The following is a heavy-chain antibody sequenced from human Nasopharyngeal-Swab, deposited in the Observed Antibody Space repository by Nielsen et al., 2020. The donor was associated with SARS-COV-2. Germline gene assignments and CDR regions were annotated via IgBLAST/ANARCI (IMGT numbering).Heavy chain of an antibody. J-gene: IGHJ4*02. V-gene: IGHV3-23*01. Sequence: GESLKISCAASGFTFSSYAMSWVRQAPGKGLEWVSGLSGSGGSTYYADSVKGRFTISRDNSKNTLYLQMNSLRAEDTAVYYCAKEGGPTTIVVVTPYYFDYWGQGTLVTVSS. CDR3: AKEGGPTTIVVVTPYYFDY. D-gene: IGHD3-22*01. CDR1: GFTFSSYA. CDR2: LSGSGGST.